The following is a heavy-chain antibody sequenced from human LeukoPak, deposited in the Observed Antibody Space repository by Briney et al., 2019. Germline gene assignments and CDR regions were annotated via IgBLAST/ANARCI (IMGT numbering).Heavy chain of an antibody. CDR2: ISYDGSNK. D-gene: IGHD3-10*01. J-gene: IGHJ4*02. V-gene: IGHV3-30-3*01. CDR1: GFTFSSYA. CDR3: AKDLSKLAYGLGTYFDY. Sequence: PGGSLRLSCAASGFTFSSYAMHWVRQAPGKGLEWVAVISYDGSNKYYADSVKGRFTISRDNSKNTLYLQMNSLRAEDTAVYYCAKDLSKLAYGLGTYFDYWGQGTLVTVSS.